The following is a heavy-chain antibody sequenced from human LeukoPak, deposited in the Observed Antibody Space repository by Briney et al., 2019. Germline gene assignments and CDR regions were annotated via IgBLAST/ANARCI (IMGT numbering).Heavy chain of an antibody. D-gene: IGHD3-10*01. J-gene: IGHJ6*04. V-gene: IGHV7-4-1*02. CDR1: GYTFTSYA. CDR3: ARFESGLPYNGRDV. CDR2: INTDTGNP. Sequence: ASVKVSCKASGYTFTSYAMTWVRQAPGQGLEWMGWINTDTGNPTYAQGFTGRFVLSLDTSVTTAYLQNSSLKAEDTAVYYCARFESGLPYNGRDVGAKGTTVPVSS.